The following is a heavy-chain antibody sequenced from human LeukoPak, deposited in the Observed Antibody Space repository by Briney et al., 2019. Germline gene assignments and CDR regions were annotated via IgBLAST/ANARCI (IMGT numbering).Heavy chain of an antibody. CDR1: GFTFSDYY. J-gene: IGHJ6*03. D-gene: IGHD3-9*01. Sequence: PGGSLRLSCAASGFTFSDYYMSWLRQAPGKGLEWVSYISSSGSTIYYADSVKGRFTIFRDNAKNSLYLQMNSLRAEDTAVYYCARDQSGLRYFDWLSPPAYYMDVWGKGTTVTVSS. V-gene: IGHV3-11*01. CDR3: ARDQSGLRYFDWLSPPAYYMDV. CDR2: ISSSGSTI.